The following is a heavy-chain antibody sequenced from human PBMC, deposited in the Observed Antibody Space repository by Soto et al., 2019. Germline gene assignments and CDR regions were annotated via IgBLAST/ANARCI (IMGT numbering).Heavy chain of an antibody. V-gene: IGHV3-23*01. Sequence: VQLLESGPGLVKPSQTLSLTCTVSGGSISSGGYYWSWIRQHPGKGLEWVSAISGSGGSTYYADSVKVRFTISRDNSKNTLYLQMNSLRAEDTAVYYCAKDILYYYDSFIAGAFAIWGQGTMVTVSS. D-gene: IGHD3-22*01. J-gene: IGHJ3*02. CDR1: GGSISSGGYY. CDR2: ISGSGGST. CDR3: AKDILYYYDSFIAGAFAI.